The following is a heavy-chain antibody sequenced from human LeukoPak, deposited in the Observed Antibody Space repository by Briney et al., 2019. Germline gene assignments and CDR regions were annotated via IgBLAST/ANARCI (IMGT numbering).Heavy chain of an antibody. D-gene: IGHD6-13*01. CDR2: IYSGGST. CDR1: GFTVSSNY. CDR3: ARGHSSSWYYFDY. J-gene: IGHJ4*02. Sequence: GSLRLSCAASGFTVSSNYMSWVRQAPGKGLEWVSVIYSGGSTYSADSVKGRFTISRDNSKNTLYLQMNSLRAEDTAVYYCARGHSSSWYYFDYWGQGTLVTVSS. V-gene: IGHV3-53*01.